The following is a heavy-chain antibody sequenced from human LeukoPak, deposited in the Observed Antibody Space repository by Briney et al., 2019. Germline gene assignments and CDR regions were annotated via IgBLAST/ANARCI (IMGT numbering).Heavy chain of an antibody. CDR2: IKSKTDGGTT. CDR1: GFTFSNAW. D-gene: IGHD5-12*01. V-gene: IGHV3-15*01. CDR3: TTGPPRPSGYSGYDYLRFDY. Sequence: PGGSLRLSCAASGFTFSNAWMSWVRQAPGKGREWVGRIKSKTDGGTTDYAAPVKGRFAISRDDSKNTLYLQMNSLKTEDTAMYYCTTGPPRPSGYSGYDYLRFDYWGQGTLVTVSS. J-gene: IGHJ4*02.